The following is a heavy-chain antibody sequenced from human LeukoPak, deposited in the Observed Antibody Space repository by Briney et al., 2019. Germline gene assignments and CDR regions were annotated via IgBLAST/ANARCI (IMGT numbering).Heavy chain of an antibody. CDR1: GGSISSGDYY. D-gene: IGHD3-3*01. Sequence: PSQTLSLTCTVSGGSISSGDYYWSWIRQPPGKGLEWIGYIYYSGSTYYNPSLKSRVTISVDTSKNQFSLNLKSVTAADTAVYYCAREGADFWSGNLYFDYWGQGTLVTVSS. CDR2: IYYSGST. CDR3: AREGADFWSGNLYFDY. V-gene: IGHV4-30-4*01. J-gene: IGHJ4*02.